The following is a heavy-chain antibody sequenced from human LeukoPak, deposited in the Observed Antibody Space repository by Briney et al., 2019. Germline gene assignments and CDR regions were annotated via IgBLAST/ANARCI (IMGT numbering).Heavy chain of an antibody. Sequence: GGSLGLSCAASGFTFRSYDMHWVRQATGKGLEWVSAIGTAGDTYYPGSVKGRFTISRENAKNSLYLQMNSLRAGDTAVYYCARESRDGYPDAFDIWGQGTMVTVSS. J-gene: IGHJ3*02. CDR1: GFTFRSYD. V-gene: IGHV3-13*01. CDR2: IGTAGDT. CDR3: ARESRDGYPDAFDI. D-gene: IGHD5-24*01.